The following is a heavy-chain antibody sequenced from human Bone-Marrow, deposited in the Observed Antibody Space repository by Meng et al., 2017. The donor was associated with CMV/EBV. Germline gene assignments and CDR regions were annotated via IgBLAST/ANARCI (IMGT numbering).Heavy chain of an antibody. CDR2: INDDGSTT. V-gene: IGHV3-74*01. D-gene: IGHD3-10*01. Sequence: SGFTFRNFWMHWVRQAPGKGLEWVSHINDDGSTTTYADSVKGRCTISRDNAKNTRYLQMNSLRAEDTAVYYCARGNDYYYCGMDVGGQGTTVTVSS. CDR3: ARGNDYYYCGMDV. J-gene: IGHJ6*02. CDR1: GFTFRNFW.